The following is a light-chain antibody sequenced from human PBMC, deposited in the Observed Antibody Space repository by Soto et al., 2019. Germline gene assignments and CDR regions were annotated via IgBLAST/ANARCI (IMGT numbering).Light chain of an antibody. J-gene: IGKJ1*01. CDR3: LHDNTYPPT. Sequence: DIQMTHSLSSLSASVGDIVTITCRASQAIINDLGWYQQKPGEAPKRLIYAATSLHSGGPSRFSGSGPGTEFTHTISSLQHEDFATYSCLHDNTYPPTVGQRTKMEI. CDR2: AAT. V-gene: IGKV1-17*01. CDR1: QAIIND.